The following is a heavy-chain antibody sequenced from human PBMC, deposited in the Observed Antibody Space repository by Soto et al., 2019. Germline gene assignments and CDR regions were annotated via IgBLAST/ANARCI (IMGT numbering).Heavy chain of an antibody. Sequence: GGSLRLSCAASGFPFSFYSMNWVRQAPGKGLEWISYITSTSSAINYADSVRGRFTISRDNAMQSLFLHMNIRIDEDMAVYYFARDGKGAAYTHGPYYFDYWGQGALVTVS. CDR2: ITSTSSAI. V-gene: IGHV3-48*02. D-gene: IGHD1-1*01. CDR3: ARDGKGAAYTHGPYYFDY. CDR1: GFPFSFYS. J-gene: IGHJ4*02.